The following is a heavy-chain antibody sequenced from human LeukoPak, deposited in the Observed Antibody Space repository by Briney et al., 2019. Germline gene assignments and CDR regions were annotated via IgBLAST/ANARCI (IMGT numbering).Heavy chain of an antibody. J-gene: IGHJ6*02. Sequence: GGSLRLSCAASGFTFSRFDMTWVRQAPGKGLEWVSSISGSGGNTYFADSVKGRFTISRDNSKSTLYLQTNSLRVEDSAVYYCAKAAAADYSYSYGMDVWGQGTSVTVSS. CDR1: GFTFSRFD. D-gene: IGHD2-2*01. CDR3: AKAAAADYSYSYGMDV. V-gene: IGHV3-23*01. CDR2: ISGSGGNT.